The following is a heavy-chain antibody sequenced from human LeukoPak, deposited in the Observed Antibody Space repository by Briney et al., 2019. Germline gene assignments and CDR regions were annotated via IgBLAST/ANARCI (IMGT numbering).Heavy chain of an antibody. J-gene: IGHJ4*02. CDR1: GGSISSGGYS. Sequence: SQTLSLTCTVSGGSISSGGYSWSWIRQHPGKGLEWIGYIYYSGSTYYNPPLKSRVTISVDTSKNQFSLKLSSVTAADTAVYYCARVGVQLGSSFLDYWGQGTLVTVSS. V-gene: IGHV4-31*03. CDR2: IYYSGST. CDR3: ARVGVQLGSSFLDY. D-gene: IGHD1-1*01.